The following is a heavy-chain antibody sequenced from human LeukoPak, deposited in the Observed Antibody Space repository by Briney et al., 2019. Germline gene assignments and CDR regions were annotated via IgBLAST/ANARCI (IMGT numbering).Heavy chain of an antibody. J-gene: IGHJ5*02. D-gene: IGHD3-3*01. V-gene: IGHV1-58*02. CDR3: APVNVWYYDFWSGSVEDNWFDP. Sequence: ASVKVSCKASGFTFTSSAMQWVRQARGQRLEWIGWIVVGSGNTNYAQKFQERVTITRDMSTSTAYMELSSLRSEDTAVYYCAPVNVWYYDFWSGSVEDNWFDPWGQGTLVTVSS. CDR1: GFTFTSSA. CDR2: IVVGSGNT.